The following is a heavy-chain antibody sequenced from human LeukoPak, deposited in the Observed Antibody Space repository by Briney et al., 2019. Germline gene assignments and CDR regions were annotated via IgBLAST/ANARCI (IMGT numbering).Heavy chain of an antibody. V-gene: IGHV1-18*01. D-gene: IGHD3-10*01. J-gene: IGHJ6*02. CDR2: VSAYDGST. CDR3: ARGGRDGMDV. Sequence: ASVKVSCKASGYSFTSYGFTWVRRAPGQGLEWMGWVSAYDGSTNYAQKIRGRVTMTTDASKNTVYMELRSLRFDDTAVYYCARGGRDGMDVWGQGTTVTVS. CDR1: GYSFTSYG.